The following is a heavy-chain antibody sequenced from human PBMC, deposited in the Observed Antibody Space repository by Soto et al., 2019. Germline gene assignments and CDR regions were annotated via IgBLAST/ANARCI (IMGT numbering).Heavy chain of an antibody. D-gene: IGHD2-21*01. V-gene: IGHV3-48*04. J-gene: IGHJ4*02. CDR1: GFTFSNYG. Sequence: EVQLVESGGGLVQPGGSLRLSCAASGFTFSNYGMNWARQAPGRGLEWVTHINAPGETKSYSDSVKGRFTISRDDAKNSLYLQMNSLTTVDTAVYYCARDPEGIDDFDYWGQGTLVTVSS. CDR2: INAPGETK. CDR3: ARDPEGIDDFDY.